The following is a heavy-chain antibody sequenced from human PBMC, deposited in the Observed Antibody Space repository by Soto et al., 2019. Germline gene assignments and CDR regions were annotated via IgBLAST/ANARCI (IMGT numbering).Heavy chain of an antibody. D-gene: IGHD3-9*01. CDR1: GFSLSTSGVG. J-gene: IGHJ4*02. V-gene: IGHV2-5*02. Sequence: QITLKESGPTLVRPTQTLTLTCAFSGFSLSTSGVGVGWIRQPPGKALEWLAVIYWDDSKHYSPSLRSRLTITKDNSKKQVVLTMTNMDPMDTGTYYCAHKGPEDWPLDYWGQGTLVTVSS. CDR3: AHKGPEDWPLDY. CDR2: IYWDDSK.